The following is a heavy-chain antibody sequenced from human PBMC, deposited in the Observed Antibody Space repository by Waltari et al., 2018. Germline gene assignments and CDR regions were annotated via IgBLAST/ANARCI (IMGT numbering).Heavy chain of an antibody. D-gene: IGHD6-6*01. Sequence: QVQLVQSGAEVKKPGSSVKVSCKASGGTFSSYAISWVRQAPGQGLEWMGGIIPIFGTANYEQKFQGRVTITTDEYTSTAYMELSSLRSEDTAVYYCARTALDRPEGDAFDIWGQGTMVTVSS. J-gene: IGHJ3*02. CDR1: GGTFSSYA. V-gene: IGHV1-69*05. CDR2: IIPIFGTA. CDR3: ARTALDRPEGDAFDI.